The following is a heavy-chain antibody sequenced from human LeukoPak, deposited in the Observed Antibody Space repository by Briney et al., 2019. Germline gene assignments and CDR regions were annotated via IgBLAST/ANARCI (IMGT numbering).Heavy chain of an antibody. CDR2: IRFDGTDK. D-gene: IGHD6-19*01. Sequence: PGGSLRLSCAASGFTFSTYWMTWVRQAPGKGLEWVAFIRFDGTDKYYADSVKGRFTISRDNSKNTLYLQLNSLRAEDTAVYYCAKSKAVAGLLTCFDYWGQGTLVTVSS. V-gene: IGHV3-30*02. CDR3: AKSKAVAGLLTCFDY. CDR1: GFTFSTYW. J-gene: IGHJ4*02.